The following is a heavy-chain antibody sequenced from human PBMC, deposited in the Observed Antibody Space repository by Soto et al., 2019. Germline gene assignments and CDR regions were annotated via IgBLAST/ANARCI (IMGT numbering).Heavy chain of an antibody. J-gene: IGHJ5*02. V-gene: IGHV4-59*12. D-gene: IGHD3-3*02. CDR1: GGSISSYY. Sequence: SETLSLTCTVSGGSISSYYWSWIRQPPGKGLEWIGYIYYSGSTNYNPSLNSRVTISVDTSKNQFSLNPRSVTPADPAVYYCARVLGDPCGHGTLVTVSS. CDR2: IYYSGST. CDR3: ARVLGDP.